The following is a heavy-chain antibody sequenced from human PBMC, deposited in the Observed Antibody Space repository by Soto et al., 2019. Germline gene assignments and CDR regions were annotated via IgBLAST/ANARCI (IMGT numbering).Heavy chain of an antibody. J-gene: IGHJ4*02. CDR3: TSLYYGH. Sequence: EVQLVESGGDLVKPGGSLRLSCAASEFTFANAWISWVRQAPGKGLVWVGRIKSKADGGTTDYAAPVKGRFTISRDESQNTLYLQMNSLKTEDTAVYYCTSLYYGHWGQGTLVTVSS. CDR1: EFTFANAW. D-gene: IGHD4-17*01. V-gene: IGHV3-15*01. CDR2: IKSKADGGTT.